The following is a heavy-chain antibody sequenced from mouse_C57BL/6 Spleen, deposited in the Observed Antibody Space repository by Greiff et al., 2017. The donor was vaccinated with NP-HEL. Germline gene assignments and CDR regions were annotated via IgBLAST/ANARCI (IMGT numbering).Heavy chain of an antibody. D-gene: IGHD1-1*02. J-gene: IGHJ2*01. CDR1: GYTFTDYE. CDR3: TRGTIAGGYYFDY. Sequence: VQLQQSGAELVRPGASVTLSCKASGYTFTDYEMHWVKQTPVHGLEWIGAIDPEAGGTAYNQKFKGKAILTADKSSSTAYMELRSLTSEDSAVYYCTRGTIAGGYYFDYWGQGTTLTVSS. CDR2: IDPEAGGT. V-gene: IGHV1-15*01.